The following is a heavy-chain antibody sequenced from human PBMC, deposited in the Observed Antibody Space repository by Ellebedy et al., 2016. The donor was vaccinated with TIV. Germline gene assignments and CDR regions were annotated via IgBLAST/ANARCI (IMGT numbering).Heavy chain of an antibody. J-gene: IGHJ3*02. V-gene: IGHV4-39*07. Sequence: SETLSLXCVASGDSISTINYYWGWIRQPPGKGLEWIGSIYYSGSTYYNPSLRSRVAISVDTSKNQFSLKLNSVTAADTAVYHCARVRGDDYVWGSYRLHAFDIWGQGTMVTVSS. CDR3: ARVRGDDYVWGSYRLHAFDI. CDR1: GDSISTINYY. D-gene: IGHD3-16*02. CDR2: IYYSGST.